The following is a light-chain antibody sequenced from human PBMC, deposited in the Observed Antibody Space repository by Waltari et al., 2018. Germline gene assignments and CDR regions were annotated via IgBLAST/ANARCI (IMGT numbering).Light chain of an antibody. V-gene: IGLV2-23*02. J-gene: IGLJ1*01. CDR2: EVT. Sequence: QSALSQPSSVSGSPCQSYTISCTRTNIDVRNFNLVSWYQQDPGKAPKLMIYEVTKRPSGVSNRFSGSKSGTTASLTISGLQADDEADYYCCSYSGSSTSLGFGTGTKVTV. CDR3: CSYSGSSTSLG. CDR1: NIDVRNFNL.